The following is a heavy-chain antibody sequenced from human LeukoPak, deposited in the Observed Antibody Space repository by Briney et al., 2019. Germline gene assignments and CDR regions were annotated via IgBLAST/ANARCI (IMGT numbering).Heavy chain of an antibody. CDR3: ARGLTGDFNY. D-gene: IGHD3-10*01. CDR1: GFTFSSYE. J-gene: IGHJ4*02. CDR2: ISSSGSTI. V-gene: IGHV3-48*03. Sequence: PGRSLRLSCAASGFTFSSYEMNWVRQAPGKGLEWVSYISSSGSTIYYADSVKGRFTISRDNAKNSLYLQMNSLRAEDTAVYYCARGLTGDFNYWGQGTLVTVSS.